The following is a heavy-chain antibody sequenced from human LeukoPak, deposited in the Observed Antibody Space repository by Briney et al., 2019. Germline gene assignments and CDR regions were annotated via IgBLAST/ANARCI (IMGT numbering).Heavy chain of an antibody. J-gene: IGHJ5*02. CDR2: IYYSGNT. Sequence: SETLSLTCTVSGGSISSYYWSWIRQPPGKGLEWIGYIYYSGNTNYNPSLKSRVTISVDTSKNQFSLKLSSVTAADTAVYYCARGSKQQLLYNWFDPWGQGTLVTVSS. D-gene: IGHD6-13*01. V-gene: IGHV4-59*01. CDR3: ARGSKQQLLYNWFDP. CDR1: GGSISSYY.